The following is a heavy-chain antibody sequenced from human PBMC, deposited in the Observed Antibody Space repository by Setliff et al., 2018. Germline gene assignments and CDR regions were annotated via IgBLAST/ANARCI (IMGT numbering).Heavy chain of an antibody. CDR1: GFTFSDYA. J-gene: IGHJ4*02. CDR3: AKAESSTAASTPIDY. V-gene: IGHV3-23*01. D-gene: IGHD2-2*01. Sequence: GGSLRLSCAASGFTFSDYAMYWVRQAPGKGLEWVSTISGSAGSIHLADSVKGQFTISRDNSNNILYLQMNNLRAEDTALYYCAKAESSTAASTPIDYWGRGILVTVSS. CDR2: ISGSAGSI.